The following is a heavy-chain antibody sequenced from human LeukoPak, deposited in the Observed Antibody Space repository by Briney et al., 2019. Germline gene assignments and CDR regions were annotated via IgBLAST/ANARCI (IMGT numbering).Heavy chain of an antibody. CDR1: GGSFSGYY. Sequence: SETLSLTCAVYGGSFSGYYWSWIRQPPGKGLEWIGEINHSGSTNYNPSLKSRVTISVDTSKNQFSLKLSSVTAADTAVYYCAGGYSYGIHDYLGQGTLVTVSS. CDR2: INHSGST. V-gene: IGHV4-34*01. D-gene: IGHD5-18*01. CDR3: AGGYSYGIHDY. J-gene: IGHJ4*02.